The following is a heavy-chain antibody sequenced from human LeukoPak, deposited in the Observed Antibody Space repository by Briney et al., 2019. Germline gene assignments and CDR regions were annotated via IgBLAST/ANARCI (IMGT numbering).Heavy chain of an antibody. D-gene: IGHD3-10*01. CDR2: INHSGST. Sequence: PSETLSLTCAVYGGSFSGYYWSWIRQPPGKGLESIGEINHSGSTNYNPSLKSRVTISVDTSKNQFSLKLSSVTAADTAVYYCARRSYYGSGSYYNWFDPWGQGTLVTVSS. J-gene: IGHJ5*02. V-gene: IGHV4-34*01. CDR1: GGSFSGYY. CDR3: ARRSYYGSGSYYNWFDP.